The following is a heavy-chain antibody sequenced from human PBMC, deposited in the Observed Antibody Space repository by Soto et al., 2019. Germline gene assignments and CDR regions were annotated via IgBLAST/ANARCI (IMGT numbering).Heavy chain of an antibody. V-gene: IGHV3-23*01. CDR1: GFTVSRKA. J-gene: IGHJ4*02. D-gene: IGHD2-15*01. CDR3: AKGYMVAATYPLFYFDD. Sequence: GGSLRLSCIASGFTVSRKAMSSVRQAPGKGLEWVSSISGSVISTYYADSVKGRFTISRDTSKSTVYLQMNSVRAEDTAVYFCAKGYMVAATYPLFYFDDWGQGTLVTVSS. CDR2: ISGSVIST.